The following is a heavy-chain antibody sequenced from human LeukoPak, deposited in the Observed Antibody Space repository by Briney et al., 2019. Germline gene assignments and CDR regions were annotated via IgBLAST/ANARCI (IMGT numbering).Heavy chain of an antibody. V-gene: IGHV1-2*02. CDR2: INPNSGGT. CDR3: AKFKYCSSTSGFDY. Sequence: ASVKVSCKASGYTFTGYYMHWVRQAPGQGLEWMGWINPNSGGTNYAQKFQGRVTMTRDTSISTAYMELSRLRSDDTAVYYCAKFKYCSSTSGFDYWGRGTLVTVSS. J-gene: IGHJ4*02. CDR1: GYTFTGYY. D-gene: IGHD2-2*01.